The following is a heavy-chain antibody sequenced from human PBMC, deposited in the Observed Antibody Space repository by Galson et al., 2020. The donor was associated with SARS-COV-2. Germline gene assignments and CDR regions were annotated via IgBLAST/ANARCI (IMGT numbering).Heavy chain of an antibody. J-gene: IGHJ4*02. CDR2: IYYSGNT. CDR1: GGSISSSSYY. V-gene: IGHV4-39*01. CDR3: ARTIQYYYDSSGYYRVFYFDY. Sequence: SETLSLTCTVSGGSISSSSYYWGWIRQPLGKGLEWIGSIYYSGNTYYNPSLKSRVTISVDTSKNQFSLKLSSVTAADTAVYYCARTIQYYYDSSGYYRVFYFDYWGQGTLVTVSS. D-gene: IGHD3-22*01.